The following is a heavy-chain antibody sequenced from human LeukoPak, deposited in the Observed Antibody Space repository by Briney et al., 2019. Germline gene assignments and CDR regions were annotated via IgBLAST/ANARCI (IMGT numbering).Heavy chain of an antibody. CDR3: AKDGYSGYEGPYYFDY. D-gene: IGHD5-12*01. Sequence: PGGSLRLSCAASRFTFGTYSMNWVRQAPGKGLEWVSYISSSSRTIYYADSVKGRFTISRDNSKNTLYLQMNSLRAEDTAVYYCAKDGYSGYEGPYYFDYWGQGTLVTVSS. CDR2: ISSSSRTI. CDR1: RFTFGTYS. V-gene: IGHV3-48*01. J-gene: IGHJ4*02.